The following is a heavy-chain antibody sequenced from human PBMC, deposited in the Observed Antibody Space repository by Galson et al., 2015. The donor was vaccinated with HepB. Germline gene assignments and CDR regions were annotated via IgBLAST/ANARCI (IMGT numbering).Heavy chain of an antibody. CDR2: IFPIFGTA. D-gene: IGHD3-22*01. CDR1: GGTFRTYA. J-gene: IGHJ4*02. Sequence: SVKVSCKASGGTFRTYAISWVRQAPGHGLEWMGGIFPIFGTANYAQSFQGRVTIIADASTSTVYMELSSLRSEDTAVYYCATVPLYYYDSGGRSYYFNYWGQGTLVTVSS. V-gene: IGHV1-69*13. CDR3: ATVPLYYYDSGGRSYYFNY.